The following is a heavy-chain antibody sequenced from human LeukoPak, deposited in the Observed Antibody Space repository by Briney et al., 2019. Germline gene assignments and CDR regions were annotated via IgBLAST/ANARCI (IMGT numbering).Heavy chain of an antibody. J-gene: IGHJ3*02. CDR2: IYNSGNT. D-gene: IGHD1-26*01. CDR3: ARQTWEGDAFDI. V-gene: IGHV4-61*01. Sequence: SETLSLTCTVSGVSVSSDSYYWSWIRQPPGKKLEWIGYIYNSGNTNYNPSLKSRVTMSVDTSKNQFSLKLSSVTAADTAVYYCARQTWEGDAFDIWGQGTMVTVSS. CDR1: GVSVSSDSYY.